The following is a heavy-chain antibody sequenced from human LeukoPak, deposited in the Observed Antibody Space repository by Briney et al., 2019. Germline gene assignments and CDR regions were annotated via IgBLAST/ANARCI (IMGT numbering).Heavy chain of an antibody. D-gene: IGHD5-18*01. CDR2: IYYSGSA. CDR3: ASLYSSLDY. V-gene: IGHV4-59*12. Sequence: SETLSLTCTVSGDSISSYHWSWIRQPPGKGLEWIGYIYYSGSANYNPSLKSRVTISADMSKSQFSLKLSSVTAADTAVYYCASLYSSLDYWGQGTLVTVSS. CDR1: GDSISSYH. J-gene: IGHJ4*02.